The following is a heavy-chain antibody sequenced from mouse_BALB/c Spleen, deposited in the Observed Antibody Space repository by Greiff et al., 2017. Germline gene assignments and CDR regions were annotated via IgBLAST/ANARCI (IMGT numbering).Heavy chain of an antibody. Sequence: VKLVESGPGLVQPSQSLSITCTVSGFSLTSYGVHWVRQSPGKGLEWLGVIWSGGSTDYNAAFISRLSISKDNSKSQVFFKMNSLQADDTAIYYCARNRDGSRYWYFDVWGAGTTVTVSS. D-gene: IGHD1-1*01. CDR1: GFSLTSYG. J-gene: IGHJ1*01. V-gene: IGHV2-4-1*01. CDR2: IWSGGST. CDR3: ARNRDGSRYWYFDV.